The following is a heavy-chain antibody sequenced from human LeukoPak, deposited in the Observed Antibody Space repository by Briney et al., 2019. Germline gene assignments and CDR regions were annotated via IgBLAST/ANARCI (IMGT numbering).Heavy chain of an antibody. Sequence: GGSLRLSCAASGFRFSNYAMHWVRQAPGKGLEFVSAIGSSGESRYYAKSVKGRFTISRDNSRNTLYLLMAGLGTDDMAVYYCARARADFWSGYQYWGQGPLVTVSS. CDR3: ARARADFWSGYQY. J-gene: IGHJ4*02. D-gene: IGHD3-3*01. V-gene: IGHV3-64*01. CDR1: GFRFSNYA. CDR2: IGSSGESR.